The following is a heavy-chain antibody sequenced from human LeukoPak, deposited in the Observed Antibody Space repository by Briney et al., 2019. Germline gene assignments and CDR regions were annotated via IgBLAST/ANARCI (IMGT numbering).Heavy chain of an antibody. Sequence: PGRSLRLSCAASGFTFSSYAMHWVRQAPGKGLEWVAVISYDGSNKYYADSVKGRFTISRDNSKNTLYLQMNSLRAEDTAVYYCAKSRDSSGYYYVPDYYYGMAVWGQGTTVTVSS. CDR3: AKSRDSSGYYYVPDYYYGMAV. CDR2: ISYDGSNK. J-gene: IGHJ6*02. D-gene: IGHD3-22*01. CDR1: GFTFSSYA. V-gene: IGHV3-30-3*02.